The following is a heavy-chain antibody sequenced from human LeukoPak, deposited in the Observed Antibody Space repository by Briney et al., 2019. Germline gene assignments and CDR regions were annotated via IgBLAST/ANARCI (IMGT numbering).Heavy chain of an antibody. Sequence: GGSLRPSCAASGFTFSNYGMHWVRQAPGKGLEWVALIWYDGSNKYYADSVKGRFTISRDNSKNTLYLQMNSLRAEDTAVYYCAKIWGSSGWYEYSFDYWGQGTLVTVSS. CDR3: AKIWGSSGWYEYSFDY. CDR1: GFTFSNYG. V-gene: IGHV3-33*06. J-gene: IGHJ4*02. D-gene: IGHD6-19*01. CDR2: IWYDGSNK.